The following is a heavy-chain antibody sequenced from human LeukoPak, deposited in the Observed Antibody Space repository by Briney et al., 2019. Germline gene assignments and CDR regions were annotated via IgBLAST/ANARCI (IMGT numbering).Heavy chain of an antibody. CDR1: GGSFSGYY. V-gene: IGHV4-34*01. J-gene: IGHJ5*02. CDR2: INHSGST. CDR3: ARGSVDYYDSSGYYYGWFDP. Sequence: PSETLSLTCAVYGGSFSGYYWSWLRQPPGKGLEWIGEINHSGSTNYNPSLKSRVTISVDTSKTQFSLKLSSVTAADTAVYYCARGSVDYYDSSGYYYGWFDPWGQGTLVTVSS. D-gene: IGHD3-22*01.